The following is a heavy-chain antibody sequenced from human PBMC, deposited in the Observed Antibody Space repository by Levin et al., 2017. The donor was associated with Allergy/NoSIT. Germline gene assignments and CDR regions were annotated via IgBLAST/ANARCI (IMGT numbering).Heavy chain of an antibody. V-gene: IGHV3-53*01. CDR2: IYSGGST. D-gene: IGHD3-22*01. CDR3: ARSLYDSSGYYYVVDY. Sequence: LSLTCAASGFTVSSNYMSWVRQAPGKGLEWVSVIYSGGSTYYADSVKGRFTISRDNSKNTLYLQMNSLRAEDTAVYYCARSLYDSSGYYYVVDYWGQGTLVTVSS. CDR1: GFTVSSNY. J-gene: IGHJ4*02.